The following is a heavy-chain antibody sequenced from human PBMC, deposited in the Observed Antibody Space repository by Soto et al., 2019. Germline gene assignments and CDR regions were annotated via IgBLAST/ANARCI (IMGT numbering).Heavy chain of an antibody. J-gene: IGHJ4*02. CDR2: INPSGGST. CDR3: AREQESRYFGY. V-gene: IGHV1-46*01. Sequence: QVQLVQSGAEVKKPGASVKVSCKASGYTFTSYYMHWVRQAPGQGLEWMGLINPSGGSTSYAQKFQGRVTMPRDTYTSTVYMELSILRDEDTAVYYCAREQESRYFGYWGQGTLVTVSS. CDR1: GYTFTSYY.